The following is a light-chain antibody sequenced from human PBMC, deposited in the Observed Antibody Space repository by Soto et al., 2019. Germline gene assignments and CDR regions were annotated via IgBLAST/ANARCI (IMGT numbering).Light chain of an antibody. CDR3: SSYTSSSTLYV. CDR1: SSNVGSYF. V-gene: IGLV1-44*01. Sequence: QSVLTQPPSASGTPGQRVTISCSGSSSNVGSYFVNWYLHIPGAAPKLLIYSDGRRPSGVPDRFSGSKSGNTASLTISGLQAEDEADYYCSSYTSSSTLYVFGTGTKVTVL. CDR2: SDG. J-gene: IGLJ1*01.